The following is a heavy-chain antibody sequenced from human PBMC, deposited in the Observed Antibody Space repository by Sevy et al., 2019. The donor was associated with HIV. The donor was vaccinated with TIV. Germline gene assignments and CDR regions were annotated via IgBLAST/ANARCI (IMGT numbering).Heavy chain of an antibody. J-gene: IGHJ4*02. CDR3: AKESGSWYLDF. V-gene: IGHV3-30*18. D-gene: IGHD6-13*01. CDR1: GFTFSRNG. CDR2: ISYDGDSK. Sequence: GGSLRLSCSASGFTFSRNGMHWVRQVPGKGLEWVALISYDGDSKNYADSVKGRFTISRDNSKNTVYLHMNSLRSEDTAVYYCAKESGSWYLDFWGQGTLVTVSS.